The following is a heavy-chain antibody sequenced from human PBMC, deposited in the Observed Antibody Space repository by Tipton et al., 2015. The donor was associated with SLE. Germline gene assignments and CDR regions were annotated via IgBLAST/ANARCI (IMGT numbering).Heavy chain of an antibody. V-gene: IGHV3-64*01. CDR2: ISSNGGST. CDR1: GFTFSSYG. CDR3: ARGRYSNHYFDY. J-gene: IGHJ4*02. Sequence: AVSGFTFSSYGMHWVRQAPGKGLEYVSAISSNGGSTYYANSVKGRFTISRDNSKNTLYLQMGSLRTEDMAVYYCARGRYSNHYFDYWGQGTLVTVSS. D-gene: IGHD4-11*01.